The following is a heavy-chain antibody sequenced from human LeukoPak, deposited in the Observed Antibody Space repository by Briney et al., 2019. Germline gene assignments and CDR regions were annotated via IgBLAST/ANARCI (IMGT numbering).Heavy chain of an antibody. CDR1: GFTFSNAW. CDR2: IKSKTDGGTT. J-gene: IGHJ3*02. CDR3: AKDLPHRAAGKYDAFDI. D-gene: IGHD6-19*01. V-gene: IGHV3-15*01. Sequence: GGPLRLSCAASGFTFSNAWMSWVRQAPGKGLEWVGRIKSKTDGGTTDYAAPVKGRFTISRDNSKNTLYLQMNSLRAEDTAVYYCAKDLPHRAAGKYDAFDIWGQGTMVTVSS.